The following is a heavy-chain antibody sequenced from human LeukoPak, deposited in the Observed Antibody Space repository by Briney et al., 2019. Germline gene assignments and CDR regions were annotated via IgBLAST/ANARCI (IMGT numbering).Heavy chain of an antibody. D-gene: IGHD4-17*01. Sequence: GGSLRLSCAASGFTFSSYGMHWVRQAPGKGLEWVAFIRYDGSNKYYADSVKGRFTISRDNSKNTLYLQMNSLRAEDTAVYHCAKVGSVTTDYWGQGTLVTVSS. CDR3: AKVGSVTTDY. CDR1: GFTFSSYG. CDR2: IRYDGSNK. J-gene: IGHJ4*02. V-gene: IGHV3-30*02.